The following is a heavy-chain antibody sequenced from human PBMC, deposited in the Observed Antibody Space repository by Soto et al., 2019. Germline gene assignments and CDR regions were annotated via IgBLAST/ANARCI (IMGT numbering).Heavy chain of an antibody. D-gene: IGHD3-16*02. V-gene: IGHV4-4*07. CDR2: IFPSGST. CDR1: GGSLSNYY. J-gene: IGHJ4*02. Sequence: SETLSLTCTVSGGSLSNYYWSWIRQPAGKGLEWIRRIFPSGSTNYNPSLKSRVTMSVDTSKNQFSLAFSFVTAADTAVYYCARGSLAIDYWGQGTQVTVSS. CDR3: ARGSLAIDY.